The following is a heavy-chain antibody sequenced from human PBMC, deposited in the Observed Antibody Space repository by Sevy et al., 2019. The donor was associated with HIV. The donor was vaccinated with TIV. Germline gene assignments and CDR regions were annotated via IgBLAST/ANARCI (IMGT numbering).Heavy chain of an antibody. V-gene: IGHV4-4*07. CDR3: ARDFESIAVAGPY. Sequence: SETLSLTCTVSGGSISSYYWSWIRQPAGKGLEWIGRIYTSGSTNYNPSLKSRVTMSVDTSKNQFSLKLRSVTAADTAVDYCARDFESIAVAGPYWGQGTLVTVSS. CDR1: GGSISSYY. CDR2: IYTSGST. J-gene: IGHJ4*02. D-gene: IGHD6-19*01.